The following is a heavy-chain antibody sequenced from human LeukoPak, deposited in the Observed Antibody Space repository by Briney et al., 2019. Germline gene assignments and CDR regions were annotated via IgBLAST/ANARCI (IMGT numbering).Heavy chain of an antibody. Sequence: PGGTLRLSCVASGFTFSSYGMYWVHQAPGKGLEWASAISGSGGSTYYADSVKGRFTISRDNSKNTLYLQMNSLRAEDTAVYYCAKDSAKKYDDYWGQGTLVTVSS. V-gene: IGHV3-23*01. J-gene: IGHJ4*02. CDR2: ISGSGGST. CDR3: AKDSAKKYDDY. D-gene: IGHD2/OR15-2a*01. CDR1: GFTFSSYG.